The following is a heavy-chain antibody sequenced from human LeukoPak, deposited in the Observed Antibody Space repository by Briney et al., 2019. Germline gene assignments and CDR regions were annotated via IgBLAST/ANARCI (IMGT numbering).Heavy chain of an antibody. D-gene: IGHD6-13*01. J-gene: IGHJ4*02. Sequence: SETLSLTCTVSGGSISSSSYYRGWVRQPPGKGLEWIGSIYYSGSTYYNPSLKSRVTISVDTSKNQFSLKLSSVTAADTAVYYCARDPGIAAAGTGRFDYWGQGTLVTVSS. CDR2: IYYSGST. CDR3: ARDPGIAAAGTGRFDY. CDR1: GGSISSSSYY. V-gene: IGHV4-39*02.